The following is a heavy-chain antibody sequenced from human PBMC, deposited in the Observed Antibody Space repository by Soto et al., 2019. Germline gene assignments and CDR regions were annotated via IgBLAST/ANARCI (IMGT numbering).Heavy chain of an antibody. V-gene: IGHV5-51*01. Sequence: GESLKISCKTSGYSFTSHWIAWVRQMPGKGLEWMGIIYPSDSDIRYRPSFQGQVTISVDKSISTAYLQWSSLKASDTATYYCARQDYSNYRGGMDVWGQGITVTVSS. CDR2: IYPSDSDI. CDR3: ARQDYSNYRGGMDV. J-gene: IGHJ6*02. D-gene: IGHD2-2*01. CDR1: GYSFTSHW.